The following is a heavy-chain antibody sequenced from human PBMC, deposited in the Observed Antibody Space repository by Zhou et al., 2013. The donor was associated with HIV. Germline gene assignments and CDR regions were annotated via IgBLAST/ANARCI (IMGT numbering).Heavy chain of an antibody. CDR2: IIPMFGSA. D-gene: IGHD3-16*02. CDR1: GYGFISYG. J-gene: IGHJ4*02. V-gene: IGHV1-69*13. CDR3: ARDWHGGGXYVSLYDY. Sequence: QVQLVQSGAELKKPGASVKVSCKASGYGFISYGIIWVRQAPGQGLEWMGRIIPMFGSATYAQRFQDRVTITADESKSVVYLDLSSLRSEDTAVYYCARDWHGGGXYVSLYDYWGQGTLVTVS.